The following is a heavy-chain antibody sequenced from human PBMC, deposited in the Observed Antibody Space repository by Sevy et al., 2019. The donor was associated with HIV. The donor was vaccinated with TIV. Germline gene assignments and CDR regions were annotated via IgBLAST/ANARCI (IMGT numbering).Heavy chain of an antibody. CDR1: GFTFSNAW. CDR3: TTSPGVTASFGGVSFSDHYYGMDV. D-gene: IGHD2-21*02. Sequence: GGSLRLSCAASGFTFSNAWMSWVRQAPGKGLEWVGRIKSKTDGGTTDYAAPVKGGFTISRDDSKNTLYLQMNSLKTEDTAVYYCTTSPGVTASFGGVSFSDHYYGMDVWGQGTTVTVSS. CDR2: IKSKTDGGTT. J-gene: IGHJ6*02. V-gene: IGHV3-15*01.